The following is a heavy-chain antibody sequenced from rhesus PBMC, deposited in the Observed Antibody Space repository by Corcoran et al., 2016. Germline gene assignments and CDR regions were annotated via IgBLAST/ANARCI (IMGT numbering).Heavy chain of an antibody. V-gene: IGHV3S5*01. J-gene: IGHJ4*01. CDR3: ASSGLTYCTGSGCPTGY. Sequence: EVQLVETGGGLVQPGGSLKLSCAASGFTFRSYGMSWARQALGNGLERVSANNSGGGSTYYADSVKGRFTISGDNSKNTLSLHMNSLRAEDTAVYYCASSGLTYCTGSGCPTGYWGQGVLATVSS. CDR1: GFTFRSYG. CDR2: NNSGGGST. D-gene: IGHD2-21*01.